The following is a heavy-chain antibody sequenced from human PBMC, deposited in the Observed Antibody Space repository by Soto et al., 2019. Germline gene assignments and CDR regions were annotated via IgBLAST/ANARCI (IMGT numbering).Heavy chain of an antibody. J-gene: IGHJ6*02. CDR3: ARGISDYAVVVPAALDV. CDR2: VSSSSSHI. Sequence: GRSLRLSCAASGFTFSRYSINWVRQAPGKRLEWVSSVSSSSSHIYYADSVKGRFTISRDNADNSLYLQMNSLRADDTAVYFCARGISDYAVVVPAALDVWGQGTTVTVSS. D-gene: IGHD2-2*01. V-gene: IGHV3-21*01. CDR1: GFTFSRYS.